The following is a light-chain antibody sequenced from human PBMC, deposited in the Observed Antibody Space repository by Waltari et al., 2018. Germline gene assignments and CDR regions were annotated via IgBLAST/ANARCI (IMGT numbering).Light chain of an antibody. J-gene: IGLJ2*01. CDR3: SSYTSSSTVV. V-gene: IGLV2-18*02. CDR1: SRDVGSSHR. CDR2: DVS. Sequence: QSALTQPPSVSGSPGQSVPISCTGTSRDVGSSHRVSWYHQPPGPAPKLMIYDVSHRPSGGPDRFSGSKSVNTASPTISGLQAEDEADYYCSSYTSSSTVVFGGGTKLTVL.